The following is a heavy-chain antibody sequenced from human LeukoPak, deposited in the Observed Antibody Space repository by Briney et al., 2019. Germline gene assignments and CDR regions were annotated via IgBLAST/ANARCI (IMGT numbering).Heavy chain of an antibody. CDR2: TYSGGTT. Sequence: PGGSLRLSCAASGFTVTSSYINWVRQAPGKGLVWLSVTYSGGTTYYSGSVKDRFIVSRDNPKDPLYSPMSSPTGEDTAIYYCARDPSGTTIDNYYTLPKGMDVWPRDTTVSVPS. CDR1: GFTVTSSY. V-gene: IGHV3-66*01. CDR3: ARDPSGTTIDNYYTLPKGMDV. J-gene: IGHJ6*02. D-gene: IGHD3-3*01.